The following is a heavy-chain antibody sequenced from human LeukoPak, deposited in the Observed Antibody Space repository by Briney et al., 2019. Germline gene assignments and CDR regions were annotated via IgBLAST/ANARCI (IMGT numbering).Heavy chain of an antibody. J-gene: IGHJ4*02. CDR2: LYSNGNT. CDR1: GVSIRGGGYY. CDR3: WRAADH. Sequence: SETLCLTCSFSGVSIRGGGYYWGWVRQPPGKGLEWIASLYSNGNTFYNPSLKSRVTISEESSKSQFSLKLRTVTAADTAVYFCWRAADHWGQGILVTVSS. V-gene: IGHV4-39*01.